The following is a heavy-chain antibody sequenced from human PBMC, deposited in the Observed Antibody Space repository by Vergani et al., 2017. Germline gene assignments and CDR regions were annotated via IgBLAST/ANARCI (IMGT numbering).Heavy chain of an antibody. J-gene: IGHJ5*02. CDR3: ARDQTSGFGDWFDP. CDR1: GFTFSSYE. CDR2: ISSSGSTI. V-gene: IGHV3-48*03. D-gene: IGHD3-10*01. Sequence: EVQLVESGGGLVQPGGSLRLSCAASGFTFSSYEMNWVRQAPGKGLEWVSYISSSGSTIYYADSVKGRFTISRDNAKNSLYLQMNSLRAEDTAVYYCARDQTSGFGDWFDPWGQGTLVTVSS.